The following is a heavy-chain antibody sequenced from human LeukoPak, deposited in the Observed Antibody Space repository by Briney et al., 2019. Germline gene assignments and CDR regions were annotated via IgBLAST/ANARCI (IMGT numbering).Heavy chain of an antibody. D-gene: IGHD6-13*01. CDR3: ARGGIAAADIDY. CDR2: IWNDGSNK. J-gene: IGHJ4*02. CDR1: GFTFSTYG. Sequence: GRSLRLSCAASGFTFSTYGMHWVRQAPGKGLEGVAVIWNDGSNKYYADSVKGRFTISRDISKNTLHLQMNSLRAEDTAICYCARGGIAAADIDYWGQGTLVTVSS. V-gene: IGHV3-33*01.